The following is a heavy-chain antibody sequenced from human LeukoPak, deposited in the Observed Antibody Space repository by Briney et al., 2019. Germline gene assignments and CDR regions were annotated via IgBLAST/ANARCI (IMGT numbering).Heavy chain of an antibody. Sequence: ASVKVSCKASEYTFTNYDINWVRHPTAQGLERMGWMNPNSGNTGYAQKFQGRVTITRNTSISTAYMELSSLRSEDTAVYYCARGASGYFTAFDIWGQGTMVTVSS. CDR2: MNPNSGNT. V-gene: IGHV1-8*03. D-gene: IGHD1-1*01. CDR3: ARGASGYFTAFDI. CDR1: EYTFTNYD. J-gene: IGHJ3*02.